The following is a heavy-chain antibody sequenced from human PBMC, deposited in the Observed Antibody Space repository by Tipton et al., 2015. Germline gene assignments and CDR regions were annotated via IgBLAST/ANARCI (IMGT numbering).Heavy chain of an antibody. CDR2: IFHSADT. Sequence: TLSLTCTVSGGSISSISWWTWVRQPPNKGLEWIGQIFHSADTNYSPSLRGRVTMSVDTSKGHFSLRLTSVTAADTAIYYCAKVALDLWSDYSPFYFDSWGQGTQVTVSS. J-gene: IGHJ4*02. CDR1: GGSISSISW. D-gene: IGHD3-3*01. V-gene: IGHV4-4*02. CDR3: AKVALDLWSDYSPFYFDS.